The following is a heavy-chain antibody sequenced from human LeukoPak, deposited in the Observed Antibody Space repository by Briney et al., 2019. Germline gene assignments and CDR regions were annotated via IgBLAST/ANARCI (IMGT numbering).Heavy chain of an antibody. CDR2: IKKDGSEK. V-gene: IGHV3-7*01. J-gene: IGHJ4*02. CDR3: AGGAGFLIDY. D-gene: IGHD2/OR15-2a*01. Sequence: GGSLRLSCAASGFTCSNYWMNWVRQAPGKGPEWVAIIKKDGSEKYYVDSVKGRFAISRDNAKNSLYLQMNSLRADDTAVYFCAGGAGFLIDYWGQGALVTVSS. CDR1: GFTCSNYW.